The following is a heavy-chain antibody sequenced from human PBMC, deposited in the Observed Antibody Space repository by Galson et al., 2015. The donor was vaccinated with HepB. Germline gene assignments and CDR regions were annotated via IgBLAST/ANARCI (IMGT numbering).Heavy chain of an antibody. J-gene: IGHJ4*02. CDR2: ISSSTIYT. D-gene: IGHD4-17*01. Sequence: SLRLSCAASGFTFSDYYMSWIRQAPGKGLEWLSYISSSTIYTNYADSVKGRFTVSRDNAKNSLNLQMNSLRAEDTAVYYCVRVAGSDYGDHSHFDSWGLGTLVTVSS. CDR1: GFTFSDYY. CDR3: VRVAGSDYGDHSHFDS. V-gene: IGHV3-11*06.